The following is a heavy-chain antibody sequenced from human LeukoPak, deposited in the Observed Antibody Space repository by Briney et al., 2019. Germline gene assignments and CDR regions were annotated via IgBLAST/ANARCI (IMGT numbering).Heavy chain of an antibody. CDR3: ARDQGEELIAGAQLGDY. Sequence: GGSLRLSCAASGFTFSSYEMNWVRQAPGKGLEWVSYISSRSSAIYYADSVKGRLTISRDNAKNALYLQMNSLRDEDTAMYYCARDQGEELIAGAQLGDYWGQGTLVTVSS. D-gene: IGHD6-13*01. CDR1: GFTFSSYE. CDR2: ISSRSSAI. J-gene: IGHJ4*02. V-gene: IGHV3-48*03.